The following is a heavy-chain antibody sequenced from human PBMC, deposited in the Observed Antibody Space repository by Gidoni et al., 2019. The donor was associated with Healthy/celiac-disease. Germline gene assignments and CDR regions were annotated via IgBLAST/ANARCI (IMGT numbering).Heavy chain of an antibody. V-gene: IGHV1-2*02. Sequence: QVQLVQSGAEVKKPGASVKVSCQVSGYPFTGYSMHRVRQAPGQGLEWMGWINPTSGGTNYAQKFQGRVTMTRDTSISTAYMELSRLRSDDTAVYYCAREPVLRYFDWLPTPDWFDPWGQGTLVTVSS. D-gene: IGHD3-9*01. CDR2: INPTSGGT. J-gene: IGHJ5*02. CDR1: GYPFTGYS. CDR3: AREPVLRYFDWLPTPDWFDP.